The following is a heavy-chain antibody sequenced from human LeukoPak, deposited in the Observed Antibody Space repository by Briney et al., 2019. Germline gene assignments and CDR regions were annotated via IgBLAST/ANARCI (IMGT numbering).Heavy chain of an antibody. Sequence: PGGSRRLSCAASGFTFSSYAMHWVRQAPGKGLEWVAVISYDGSNKYYADSVKGRFTISRDNSKNTLYLQMNSLRAEDTAMYYCARDGISSSWYNWFDPWGQGTLVTVSS. CDR3: ARDGISSSWYNWFDP. J-gene: IGHJ5*02. CDR2: ISYDGSNK. CDR1: GFTFSSYA. V-gene: IGHV3-30*04. D-gene: IGHD6-13*01.